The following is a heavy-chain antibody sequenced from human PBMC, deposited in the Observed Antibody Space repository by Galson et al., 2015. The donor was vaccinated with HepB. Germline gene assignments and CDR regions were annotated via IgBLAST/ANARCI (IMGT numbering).Heavy chain of an antibody. Sequence: SVKVSCKASGFTFTSSAVQWVRQARGQRLEWIGWIVVGSGNTNYAQKFQERVTITRDVSTSTAYMELSSLRSEGTAVYYCGTSVADLWGEYNWFDPWGQGTLVTVSS. J-gene: IGHJ5*02. CDR1: GFTFTSSA. CDR2: IVVGSGNT. D-gene: IGHD6-19*01. CDR3: GTSVADLWGEYNWFDP. V-gene: IGHV1-58*01.